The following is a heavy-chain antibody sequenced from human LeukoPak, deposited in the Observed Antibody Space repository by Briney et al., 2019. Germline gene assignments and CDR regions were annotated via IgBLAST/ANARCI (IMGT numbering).Heavy chain of an antibody. J-gene: IGHJ3*02. Sequence: GGSLRLSCAASGFTFSNAWMSWVRQAPGKGLEWVCRIKSKTDGGTTDYAAPVKGRFTISRDDSKNTLYLQMNSLKTEDTAVYYCTTGIDDAFDIWGQGTMVTVSS. D-gene: IGHD2/OR15-2a*01. CDR2: IKSKTDGGTT. CDR3: TTGIDDAFDI. V-gene: IGHV3-15*01. CDR1: GFTFSNAW.